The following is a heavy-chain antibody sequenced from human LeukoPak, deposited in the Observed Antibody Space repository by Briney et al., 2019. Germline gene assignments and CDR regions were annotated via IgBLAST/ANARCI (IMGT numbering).Heavy chain of an antibody. J-gene: IGHJ4*02. CDR3: ARVESCSGGSCDHLTD. Sequence: ASVKVSCKASGYTFTSYGISWVRQAPGQGLEWMGWISAYNGNTNYAQKLQGRVTMTTDTSTSTAYMELRSLRSDDTAVYYCARVESCSGGSCDHLTDWGQGTLVTVSS. CDR2: ISAYNGNT. CDR1: GYTFTSYG. D-gene: IGHD2-15*01. V-gene: IGHV1-18*01.